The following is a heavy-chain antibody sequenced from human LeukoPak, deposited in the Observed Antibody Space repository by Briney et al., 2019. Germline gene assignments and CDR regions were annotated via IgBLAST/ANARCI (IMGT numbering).Heavy chain of an antibody. CDR3: AKGPYSDSSEWFQF. Sequence: GGSLRLSCAASGFSFSSYAMSWVRQAPGKGLEWVSPISGTGGRTYYADSVKGRFTISRDNSRNTLSLQMNSLRVEDTAVYFCAKGPYSDSSEWFQFWGQGTLVTVSS. V-gene: IGHV3-23*01. D-gene: IGHD6-13*01. CDR2: ISGTGGRT. J-gene: IGHJ1*01. CDR1: GFSFSSYA.